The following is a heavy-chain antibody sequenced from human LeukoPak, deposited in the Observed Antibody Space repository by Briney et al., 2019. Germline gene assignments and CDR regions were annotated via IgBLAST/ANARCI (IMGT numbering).Heavy chain of an antibody. CDR1: GYTFTSYA. J-gene: IGHJ6*02. CDR2: INTNTGNP. CDR3: ASSYCSTTSCYNHYYYYYGMDV. Sequence: ASVKVSCKASGYTFTSYAMHWVRQAPGQRLEWMGWINTNTGNPTYAQGFTGRFVFSLDTSVSTTYVQISSLKAEDTAIYYCASSYCSTTSCYNHYYYYYGMDVWGQGTTVTVSS. V-gene: IGHV7-4-1*02. D-gene: IGHD2-2*01.